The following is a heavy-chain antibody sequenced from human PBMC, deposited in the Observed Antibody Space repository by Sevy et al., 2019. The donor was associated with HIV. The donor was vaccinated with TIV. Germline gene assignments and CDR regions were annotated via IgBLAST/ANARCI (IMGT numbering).Heavy chain of an antibody. CDR2: IYTSGST. V-gene: IGHV4-4*07. CDR3: ARDRDVVNTMVRGVKDLYYYYGMDV. D-gene: IGHD3-10*01. Sequence: SETLSLTCTVSGGSISSYYWSWIRQPAGKGLEWIGRIYTSGSTNYNPSLKSRVTMSVDTSKNQFSLKLSSVTAADTAVDYCARDRDVVNTMVRGVKDLYYYYGMDVWGQGTTVTVSS. J-gene: IGHJ6*02. CDR1: GGSISSYY.